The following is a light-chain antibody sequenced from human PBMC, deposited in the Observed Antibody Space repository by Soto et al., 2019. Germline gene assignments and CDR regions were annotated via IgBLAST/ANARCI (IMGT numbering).Light chain of an antibody. Sequence: DIQMTQSPSTLSASVGDRVIITCRASESISNWLAWYQQKPGKPPNLLIYKASSLKSGVPLRFSGSGSGTEFTLTINSLQPDDFATYYCQQYDTYWTFGQGTKVEFK. CDR3: QQYDTYWT. CDR2: KAS. V-gene: IGKV1-5*03. J-gene: IGKJ1*01. CDR1: ESISNW.